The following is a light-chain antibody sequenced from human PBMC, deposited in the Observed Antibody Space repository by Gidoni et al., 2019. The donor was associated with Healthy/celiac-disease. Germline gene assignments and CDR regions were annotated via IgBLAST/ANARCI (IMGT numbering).Light chain of an antibody. V-gene: IGLV1-51*01. CDR3: GTWDTLLSAGVA. CDR2: DNN. CDR1: GSNIGNNY. J-gene: IGLJ2*01. Sequence: QSVLTQPPSVSAAPGQKVTISCTGSGSNIGNNYVSWYQQLTGTAPKLLIYDNNKPPSWIPDRLSGAKSCTSATLAITALQTGDESYYHCGTWDTLLSAGVAFGGASKLTVL.